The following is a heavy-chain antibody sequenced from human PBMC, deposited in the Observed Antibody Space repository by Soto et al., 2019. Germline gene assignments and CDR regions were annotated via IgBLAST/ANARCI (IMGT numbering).Heavy chain of an antibody. V-gene: IGHV4-31*03. CDR1: GGSISSGGYY. Sequence: QVQLQESGPGLVKPSQTLSLTCTVSGGSISSGGYYWSWIRQHPGKGLEWIGYIYYSGSTYYNPSLTSRVTISVDTSKNQFSLKLSSVTAADTAVYYCARDTDGSGSYPLPRYYYYGMDVWGQGTTVTVSS. D-gene: IGHD3-10*01. CDR3: ARDTDGSGSYPLPRYYYYGMDV. J-gene: IGHJ6*02. CDR2: IYYSGST.